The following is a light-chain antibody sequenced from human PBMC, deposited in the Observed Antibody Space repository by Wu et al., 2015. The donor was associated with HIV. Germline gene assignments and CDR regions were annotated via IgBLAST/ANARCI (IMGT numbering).Light chain of an antibody. CDR3: QQYYTTLVD. V-gene: IGKV1-NL1*01. CDR1: QDIRNS. CDR2: ATS. J-gene: IGKJ1*01. Sequence: DIQMTQSPSSLSASVGDRVRISCRASQDIRNSLAWYQQKPGKAPKLLIFATSMLETGVQSRFRGSGSGTSTFSPSAACSLKILQLYYCQQYYTTLVDFGQGTKVEIK.